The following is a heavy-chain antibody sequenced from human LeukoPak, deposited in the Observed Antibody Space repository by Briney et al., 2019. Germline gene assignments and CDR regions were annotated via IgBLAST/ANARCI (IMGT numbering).Heavy chain of an antibody. D-gene: IGHD6-19*01. CDR1: GYTLTELS. Sequence: ASVKVSCKVSGYTLTELSMHWVRQAPGKGLEWMGGFDPEDGETIYAQKFQGRVTMTEDTSTDTAYMELSSLRSEDTAVYYCATPIGESSGWYKFDYWGQGTLVTVSS. V-gene: IGHV1-24*01. J-gene: IGHJ4*02. CDR2: FDPEDGET. CDR3: ATPIGESSGWYKFDY.